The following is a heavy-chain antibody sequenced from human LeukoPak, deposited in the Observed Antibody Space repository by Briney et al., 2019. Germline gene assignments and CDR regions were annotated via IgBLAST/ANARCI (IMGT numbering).Heavy chain of an antibody. J-gene: IGHJ5*02. CDR2: IYYSGST. CDR3: ARDRRDFWSGPNRPDWFDP. V-gene: IGHV4-59*01. Sequence: PSETLSLTCTVSGGSISSYYWGWIRQPPGKGLEWIGYIYYSGSTNYNPSLKSRVTISVDTSKNQFSLKLSSVTAADTAVYYCARDRRDFWSGPNRPDWFDPWGQGTLVTVSS. CDR1: GGSISSYY. D-gene: IGHD3-3*01.